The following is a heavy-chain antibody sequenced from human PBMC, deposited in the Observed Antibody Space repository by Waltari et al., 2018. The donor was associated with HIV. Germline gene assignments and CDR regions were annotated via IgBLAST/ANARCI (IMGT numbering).Heavy chain of an antibody. CDR2: IYYSGST. V-gene: IGHV4-39*07. Sequence: QLQLQESGPGLVKPSETLSLTCTVSGGSISSSSYYWGWIRQPPGKGLEWIGSIYYSGSTYYNPSLKSRVTISVDTSKNQFSLKLSSVTAADTAVYYCASRYCRSTSCPNWFDPWGQGTLVTVSS. D-gene: IGHD2-2*01. CDR3: ASRYCRSTSCPNWFDP. J-gene: IGHJ5*02. CDR1: GGSISSSSYY.